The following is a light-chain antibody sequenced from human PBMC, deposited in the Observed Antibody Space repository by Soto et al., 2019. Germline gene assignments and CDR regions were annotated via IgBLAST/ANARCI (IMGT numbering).Light chain of an antibody. CDR3: QQYASYSPK. Sequence: DIQMTPSPSTPSASVGYRVVITFRSSQSINNWLAWYQLKPGKAPKLLIYDASTLESGVPSRFSGSGSGTEFTLTISSLQPDDFATYYCQQYASYSPKFGQGIKVDIK. V-gene: IGKV1-5*01. J-gene: IGKJ1*01. CDR1: QSINNW. CDR2: DAS.